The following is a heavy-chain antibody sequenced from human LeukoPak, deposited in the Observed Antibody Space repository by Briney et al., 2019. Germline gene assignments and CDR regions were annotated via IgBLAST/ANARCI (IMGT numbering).Heavy chain of an antibody. CDR1: GGSDSSVSYY. J-gene: IGHJ4*02. CDR2: IYYSGST. D-gene: IGHD1-1*01. V-gene: IGHV4-61*01. Sequence: SETLSLTCTISGGSDSSVSYYWSWLRQPPGKGLEWIGYIYYSGSTNYNPSLKSRVTISVDTSKNQFSLKLSSVTAADTAVYYCASTETAGTDYWGQGTLVTVSS. CDR3: ASTETAGTDY.